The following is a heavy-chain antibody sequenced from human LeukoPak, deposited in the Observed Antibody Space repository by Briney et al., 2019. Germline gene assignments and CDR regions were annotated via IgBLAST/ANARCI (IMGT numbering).Heavy chain of an antibody. CDR2: ISWNSGSI. D-gene: IGHD7-27*01. J-gene: IGHJ4*02. V-gene: IGHV3-9*03. Sequence: GRPLRPSCAASGFTFDDYAMHWVRQAPGKGLEWVSGISWNSGSIGYADSVEGRFTISRDNAKNSLYLQMNSLRAEDMALYYCAKATPSGVSWGNYYFDYWGQGTLVTVSS. CDR3: AKATPSGVSWGNYYFDY. CDR1: GFTFDDYA.